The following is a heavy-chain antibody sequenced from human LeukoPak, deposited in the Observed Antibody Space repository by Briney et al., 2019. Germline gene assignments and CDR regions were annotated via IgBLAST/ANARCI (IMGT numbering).Heavy chain of an antibody. D-gene: IGHD3-3*01. V-gene: IGHV3-30*02. Sequence: PGGSLRLSCAASGFSFSGYDIHWVRQAPGKGLEWVAFIRSDGTNKYYADSVRGRFTISRDNSKNTLYLQMNSLRAEDTAIYYCARDERLLSFLKWGQGTLVTVSS. CDR3: ARDERLLSFLK. CDR2: IRSDGTNK. J-gene: IGHJ4*02. CDR1: GFSFSGYD.